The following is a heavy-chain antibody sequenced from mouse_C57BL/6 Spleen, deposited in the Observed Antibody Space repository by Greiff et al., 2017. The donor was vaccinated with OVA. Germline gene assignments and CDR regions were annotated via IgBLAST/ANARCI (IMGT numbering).Heavy chain of an antibody. CDR3: ARGEIYYYGSSPSFDV. D-gene: IGHD1-1*01. V-gene: IGHV1-80*01. CDR2: IYPGDGDT. J-gene: IGHJ1*03. Sequence: VQLQQSGAELVKPGASVKISCKASGYAFSSYWMNWVKQRPGKGLEWIGQIYPGDGDTNYNGKFKGKATLTADKSSSTAYMQLSSLPSEDSAVYFCARGEIYYYGSSPSFDVWGTGTTVTVAS. CDR1: GYAFSSYW.